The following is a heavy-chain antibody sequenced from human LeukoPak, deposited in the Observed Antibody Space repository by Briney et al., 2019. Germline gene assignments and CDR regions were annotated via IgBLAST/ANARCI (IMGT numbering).Heavy chain of an antibody. D-gene: IGHD6-6*01. CDR3: ARGLRIAARLSGWFDP. CDR2: ISAYNGNT. CDR1: GYTFTSYG. Sequence: GASVKVSCKASGYTFTSYGISWVRQAPGQGLEWMGWISAYNGNTNYAQKLQGRVTMTTDTSTSTAYMELRSLRSDDTAVYYCARGLRIAARLSGWFDPWGQGTLVTVSS. V-gene: IGHV1-18*01. J-gene: IGHJ5*02.